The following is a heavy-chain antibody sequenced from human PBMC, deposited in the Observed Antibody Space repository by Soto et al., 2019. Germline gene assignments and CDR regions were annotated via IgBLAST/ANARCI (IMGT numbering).Heavy chain of an antibody. V-gene: IGHV4-31*11. CDR3: ARLTWNPPGLVFDP. CDR1: GGSISSGGYY. J-gene: IGHJ5*02. D-gene: IGHD1-1*01. Sequence: PSETLSLTCAVSGGSISSGGYYWSWIRQHPGKGLEWIGYIYYSGSTYYNPSLKSRVTISVDTSKNQFSLKLSSVTAADTAVYYCARLTWNPPGLVFDPWGQGTLSPSPQ. CDR2: IYYSGST.